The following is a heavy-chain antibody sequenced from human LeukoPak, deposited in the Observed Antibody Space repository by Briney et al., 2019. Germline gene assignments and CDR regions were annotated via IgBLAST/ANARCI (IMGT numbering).Heavy chain of an antibody. Sequence: PGGSLRLSCAASGFTFSSYAMSWVRQAPGKGLEWVSAISGSGGSTYYADSVKGRFTISRDNSKNTLYLQMNSLRAEDTAVYYCAKANGGDIVVVPAARTFDRGFDYWGRGTTVTVSS. CDR1: GFTFSSYA. V-gene: IGHV3-23*01. CDR2: ISGSGGST. D-gene: IGHD2-2*01. J-gene: IGHJ4*03. CDR3: AKANGGDIVVVPAARTFDRGFDY.